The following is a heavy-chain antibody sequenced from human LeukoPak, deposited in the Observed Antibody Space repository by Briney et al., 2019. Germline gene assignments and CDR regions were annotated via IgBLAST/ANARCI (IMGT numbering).Heavy chain of an antibody. V-gene: IGHV1-69*06. CDR1: GGTFSSYA. J-gene: IGHJ6*03. CDR3: ARREIAAYYYMDV. Sequence: GASVKVSCKASGGTFSSYAISWVRQAPGQGLEWMGGIIPIFGTANYAQKFQGRVTITADKSTSTAYMELSRLRSEDTAVYYCARREIAAYYYMDVWGKGTTVTVSS. CDR2: IIPIFGTA. D-gene: IGHD6-13*01.